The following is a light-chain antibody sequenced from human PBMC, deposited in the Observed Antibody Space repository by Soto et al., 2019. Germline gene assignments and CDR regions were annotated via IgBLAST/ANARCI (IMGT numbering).Light chain of an antibody. CDR3: QQYGDSPVT. J-gene: IGKJ1*01. V-gene: IGKV3-20*01. Sequence: EIVLTQSPGTLSLSPGERATLSCRASQSVTKSLAWYQQKPGQAPGLLIHGASSRATGIPDRFSGSGSGTDFSLTISRLEPEDFAVYYCQQYGDSPVTFGQGTKVDI. CDR2: GAS. CDR1: QSVTKS.